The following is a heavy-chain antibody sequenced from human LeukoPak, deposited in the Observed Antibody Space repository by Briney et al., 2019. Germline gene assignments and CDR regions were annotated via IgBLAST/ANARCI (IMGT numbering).Heavy chain of an antibody. D-gene: IGHD2-8*01. CDR2: IYYTGDT. CDR3: ARGFQWHPRPSAFDI. J-gene: IGHJ3*02. Sequence: SETLSLTCTVSGGSISSFWWSWIRKPPGKGLEWIGNIYYTGDTNYNPSLQSRATLSVDSSKNQFSLKLGSVTAADTALYYCARGFQWHPRPSAFDIGGQGTTVTVSS. V-gene: IGHV4-59*01. CDR1: GGSISSFW.